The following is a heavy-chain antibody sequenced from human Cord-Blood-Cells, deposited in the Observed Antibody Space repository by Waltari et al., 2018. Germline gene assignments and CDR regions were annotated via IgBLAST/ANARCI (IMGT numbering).Heavy chain of an antibody. CDR3: AREGGIVPAAMFDY. CDR2: IIPSFGTA. CDR1: GGAFRIYA. V-gene: IGHV1-69*06. D-gene: IGHD2-2*01. J-gene: IGHJ4*02. Sequence: QVQLVQSGAAMKEPRSSLKVSWRASGGAFRIYAFRWVRPAPGQGLEWMEGIIPSFGTANYAQKFQGRVTITADKSTSTADMELSSLRAEDTAVYYCAREGGIVPAAMFDYWGQGTLVTVSS.